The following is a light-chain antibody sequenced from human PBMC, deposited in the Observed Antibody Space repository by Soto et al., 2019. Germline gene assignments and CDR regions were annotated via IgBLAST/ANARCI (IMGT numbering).Light chain of an antibody. J-gene: IGKJ2*01. Sequence: EIVLAQSPATLSLSPGERATLSCRASQSVGNFLAWYQHRPGQAPRLLIYGASSRATGIPDRFSGSGSGTDFTLTISRLEPEDFAVYYCQQYGSSPYTFGQGTKLEIK. CDR1: QSVGNF. V-gene: IGKV3-20*01. CDR3: QQYGSSPYT. CDR2: GAS.